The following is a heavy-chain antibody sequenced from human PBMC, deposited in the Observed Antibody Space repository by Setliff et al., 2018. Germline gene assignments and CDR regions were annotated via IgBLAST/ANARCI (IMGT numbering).Heavy chain of an antibody. CDR2: IMPKFGTP. CDR1: GGTFSNYC. Sequence: SVKVSCKASGGTFSNYCISWVRQAPGQGLEWMGGIMPKFGTPNRSQKFQGRVTITAGESTSTAYMELSGLTSEDTAVYYCASHFLTVMKYYYYMDVWGKGTTVTVSS. CDR3: ASHFLTVMKYYYYMDV. V-gene: IGHV1-69*13. J-gene: IGHJ6*03. D-gene: IGHD5-18*01.